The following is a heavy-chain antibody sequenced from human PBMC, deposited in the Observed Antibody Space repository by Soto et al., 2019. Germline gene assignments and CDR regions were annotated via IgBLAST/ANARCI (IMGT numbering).Heavy chain of an antibody. CDR3: SRDRSWRTGYYSGIDF. CDR2: MWYDRSHT. V-gene: IGHV3-33*01. CDR1: GFTFSSYA. Sequence: GVSLRLSCAASGFTFSSYAMHWVRQAPGKGLEWVALMWYDRSHTYYAESVKGRFNISRDESKNMLFLHMSGLRAEDTAVYYCSRDRSWRTGYYSGIDFWGQGTTGTV. D-gene: IGHD1-1*01. J-gene: IGHJ6*02.